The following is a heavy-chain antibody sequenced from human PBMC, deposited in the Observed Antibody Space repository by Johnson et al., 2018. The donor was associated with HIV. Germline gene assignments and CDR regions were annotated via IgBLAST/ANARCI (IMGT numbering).Heavy chain of an antibody. Sequence: VQLVESGGGLVKPGGSLRLSCAASGFTFSSYWMSWVRQAPGKGLEWVANIKQDGSEKYYVDSVKGRFTISRDNAKNSLYLQMNRLRAEDTAVYYCARLGPHGACDIWGQGTMVTVSS. CDR1: GFTFSSYW. D-gene: IGHD1-26*01. CDR2: IKQDGSEK. J-gene: IGHJ3*02. V-gene: IGHV3-7*01. CDR3: ARLGPHGACDI.